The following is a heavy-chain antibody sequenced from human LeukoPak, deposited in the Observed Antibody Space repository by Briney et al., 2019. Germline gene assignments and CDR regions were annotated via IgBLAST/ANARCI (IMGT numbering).Heavy chain of an antibody. CDR2: ISSSSSYI. V-gene: IGHV3-21*01. CDR3: ARGKYIVVVTASGYYMDV. D-gene: IGHD2-21*02. CDR1: GFTFSSYS. Sequence: GGSLRLSCAASGFTFSSYSMNWVRQAPGKGLEWVSSISSSSSYIYYADSVKGRFTISRDNAKNSLYLQMNSLRAEDTAVYYCARGKYIVVVTASGYYMDVWGKGTTVTVSS. J-gene: IGHJ6*03.